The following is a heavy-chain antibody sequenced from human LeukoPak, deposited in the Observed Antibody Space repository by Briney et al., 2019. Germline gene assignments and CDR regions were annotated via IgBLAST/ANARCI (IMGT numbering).Heavy chain of an antibody. V-gene: IGHV4-59*01. CDR1: GGSISSYY. CDR2: ISYSAIT. Sequence: SETLSLTCTVSGGSISSYYWSWIRQPPGKGLEWIGYISYSAITNYNPALKNRVTISIDTSKNQFSLKLSSVTAADTAVYYCARGVNWIDPWGQGTLVTVSS. D-gene: IGHD6-13*01. J-gene: IGHJ5*02. CDR3: ARGVNWIDP.